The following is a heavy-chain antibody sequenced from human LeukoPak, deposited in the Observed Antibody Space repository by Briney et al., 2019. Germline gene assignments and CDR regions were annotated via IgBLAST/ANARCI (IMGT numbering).Heavy chain of an antibody. CDR1: GFTFSSYG. CDR3: ATDPGITIFGVVPRAFDI. J-gene: IGHJ3*02. D-gene: IGHD3-3*01. V-gene: IGHV3-30*02. Sequence: GGSLRLSCAASGFTFSSYGMHWVRQAPGKGLEWVAFIRYDGSNKYYADSVKGRFTISRDNSKNTLYLQMNSLRAEDTAVYYCATDPGITIFGVVPRAFDIWGQGTMVTVSS. CDR2: IRYDGSNK.